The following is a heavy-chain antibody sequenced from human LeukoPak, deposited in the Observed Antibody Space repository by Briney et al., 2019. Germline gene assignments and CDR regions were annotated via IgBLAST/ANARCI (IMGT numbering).Heavy chain of an antibody. Sequence: SETLSLTCTVSGGSISSGSYYCGWIRQPPGKGLEWIGSIYHSGNTYYNPSLKSRVTLSVDTSKNQFSLKLSSVTAADTAVYYCAGSNYDNWYDPWGQGTLVSVSS. V-gene: IGHV4-39*01. D-gene: IGHD3-10*01. J-gene: IGHJ5*02. CDR2: IYHSGNT. CDR1: GGSISSGSYY. CDR3: AGSNYDNWYDP.